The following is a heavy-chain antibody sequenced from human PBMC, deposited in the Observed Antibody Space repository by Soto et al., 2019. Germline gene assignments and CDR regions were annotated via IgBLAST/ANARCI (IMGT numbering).Heavy chain of an antibody. CDR3: AKGYYDSSGYYFTDAFDI. CDR2: ISGSGGST. Sequence: EVQLLESGGGLVQPGGSLRLSCAASGFTFSSYAMSWVRQAPGKGLEWVSAISGSGGSTYYADSVKGRFTISRDNSNTTLYLQMNSLRAEDTAVYYCAKGYYDSSGYYFTDAFDIWGQGTMVTVSS. CDR1: GFTFSSYA. V-gene: IGHV3-23*01. J-gene: IGHJ3*02. D-gene: IGHD3-22*01.